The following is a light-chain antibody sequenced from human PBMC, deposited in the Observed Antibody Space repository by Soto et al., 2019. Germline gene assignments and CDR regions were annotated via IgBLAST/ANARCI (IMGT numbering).Light chain of an antibody. CDR3: QSYDSSLSGYVV. Sequence: QLVLTQPPSVSGAPGPRVTISCTGSSSNIGAGYDVHWYQQLPGTAPKLLIYGNSNRPSGVPDRFSGSKSGTSASLAITGLQAEDEADYYCQSYDSSLSGYVVFGGGTKLTVL. CDR2: GNS. V-gene: IGLV1-40*01. J-gene: IGLJ2*01. CDR1: SSNIGAGYD.